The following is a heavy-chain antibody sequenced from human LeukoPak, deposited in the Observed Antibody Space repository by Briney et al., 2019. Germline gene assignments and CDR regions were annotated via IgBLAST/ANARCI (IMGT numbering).Heavy chain of an antibody. Sequence: GASVKVSCKASGYTFTSYDINWVRQATGQGLEWMGWMNPNSGNTGYAQKFQGRVTITRNTSISTAYMELSSLRSEDTAVYYCARQDYGGNSDWFDPWGQGTLVTVSS. D-gene: IGHD4-23*01. CDR2: MNPNSGNT. J-gene: IGHJ5*02. CDR1: GYTFTSYD. CDR3: ARQDYGGNSDWFDP. V-gene: IGHV1-8*03.